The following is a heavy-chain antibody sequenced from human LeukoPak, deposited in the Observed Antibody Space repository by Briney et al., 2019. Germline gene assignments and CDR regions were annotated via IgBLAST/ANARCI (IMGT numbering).Heavy chain of an antibody. CDR3: GRDPNGDYVGAFDF. J-gene: IGHJ3*01. Sequence: GESLRLSCEASGFTFSNYAMTWVRQAPGKGLEWVSSIRGSGASSFYADSVKGRFAMSRDNSKSTLYLQMNSLRVGDTAVYYCGRDPNGDYVGAFDFGGQGTLVTVSS. V-gene: IGHV3-23*01. CDR1: GFTFSNYA. CDR2: IRGSGASS. D-gene: IGHD4-17*01.